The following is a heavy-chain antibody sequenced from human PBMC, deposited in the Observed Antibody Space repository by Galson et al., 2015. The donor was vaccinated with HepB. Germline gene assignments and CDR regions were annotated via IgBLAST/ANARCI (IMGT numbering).Heavy chain of an antibody. D-gene: IGHD5-18*01. J-gene: IGHJ4*02. V-gene: IGHV3-48*03. CDR1: GFTFSSYE. CDR3: AREARFRGGYSYVLDDY. CDR2: ISSSGSTI. Sequence: SLRLSCAASGFTFSSYEMNWVRQAPGKGLEWVSYISSSGSTIYYADSVKGRFTISRDNAKNSLYLQMNSLRAEDTAVYYCAREARFRGGYSYVLDDYWGQGTLVTVSS.